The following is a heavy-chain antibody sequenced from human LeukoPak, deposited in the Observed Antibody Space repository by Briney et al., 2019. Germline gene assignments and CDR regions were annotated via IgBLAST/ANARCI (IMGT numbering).Heavy chain of an antibody. CDR2: MNPNSGNT. CDR1: GYTFTSYD. D-gene: IGHD3-22*01. V-gene: IGHV1-8*01. Sequence: ASVKVSCKASGYTFTSYDINWVRQATGQGLEWMGWMNPNSGNTGYAQKFQGRVTMTRNTSISTAYMELSSLRSEDTAVYYCASEYYYDSRGDGMDVWGQGTTVTVSS. CDR3: ASEYYYDSRGDGMDV. J-gene: IGHJ6*02.